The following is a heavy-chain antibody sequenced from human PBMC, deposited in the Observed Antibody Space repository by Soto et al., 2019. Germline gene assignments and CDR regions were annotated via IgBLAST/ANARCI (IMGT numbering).Heavy chain of an antibody. Sequence: PSETLSLTCTVSGGSISSYYWSWIRQPPGKGLEWIGYIYYSGSTNYNPSLKSRVTISVDTSKNQFSLKLSSVTAADTAVYYCARGVREYSYGYTGFDYWGQGTLVTVSS. CDR3: ARGVREYSYGYTGFDY. D-gene: IGHD5-18*01. CDR1: GGSISSYY. J-gene: IGHJ4*02. CDR2: IYYSGST. V-gene: IGHV4-59*01.